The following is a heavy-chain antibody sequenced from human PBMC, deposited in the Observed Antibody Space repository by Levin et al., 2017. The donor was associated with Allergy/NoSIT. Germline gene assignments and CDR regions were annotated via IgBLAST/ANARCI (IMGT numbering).Heavy chain of an antibody. V-gene: IGHV2-70*01. CDR2: IDWDGDT. CDR3: ARIPYYDSTGYHSHDY. Sequence: GSGPTLVKPTQTLTVTCTFSGFSITTRGMSVSWIRQPPGKALEWLALIDWDGDTYYSTSLGTRLTISKDTSKNQVVLTLTNIDPVDTATYYCARIPYYDSTGYHSHDYWGQGTLVTVSS. D-gene: IGHD3-22*01. J-gene: IGHJ4*02. CDR1: GFSITTRGMS.